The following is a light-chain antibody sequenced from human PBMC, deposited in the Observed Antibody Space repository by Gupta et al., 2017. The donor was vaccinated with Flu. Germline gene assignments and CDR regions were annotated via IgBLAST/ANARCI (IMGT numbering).Light chain of an antibody. CDR2: DKN. Sequence: TQDPAVSVALGQTVRITCQGDSLRSYYATWYQQKPGQSPVLVIYDKNNRPSGIPDRFSGSSSGNTASLTITGAQAEDEADYYCNSRDSSGNHWVFGGGTKLTVL. CDR3: NSRDSSGNHWV. CDR1: SLRSYY. J-gene: IGLJ3*02. V-gene: IGLV3-19*01.